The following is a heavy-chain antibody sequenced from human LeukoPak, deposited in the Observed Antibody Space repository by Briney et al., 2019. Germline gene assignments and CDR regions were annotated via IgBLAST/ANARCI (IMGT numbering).Heavy chain of an antibody. CDR2: MNPNSGNT. CDR3: ARSMVRGVFSSGSYNWFDP. Sequence: ASVKVSCKASGYTFTSYDINWVRQATGQGLEWMGWMNPNSGNTGYAQKFQGRVTMTRNTSISTAYMELSSLRSEDTAVYYCARSMVRGVFSSGSYNWFDPWGQGTLVTVSS. V-gene: IGHV1-8*01. CDR1: GYTFTSYD. J-gene: IGHJ5*02. D-gene: IGHD3-10*01.